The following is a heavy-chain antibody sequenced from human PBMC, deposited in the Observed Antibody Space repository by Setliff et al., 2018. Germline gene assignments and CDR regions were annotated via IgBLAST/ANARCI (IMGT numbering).Heavy chain of an antibody. Sequence: PSETLSLTCTVSGGSISSHYWSWIRQPPGKGLEWIGSIYYSGSTNYNPSLKSRVTISVDTSKNQFSLKLSSVTAADTAVYYCARGCYYGDYVGARFAYFDYWGQGTMVTVSS. D-gene: IGHD4-17*01. CDR1: GGSISSHY. CDR2: IYYSGST. V-gene: IGHV4-59*11. J-gene: IGHJ4*02. CDR3: ARGCYYGDYVGARFAYFDY.